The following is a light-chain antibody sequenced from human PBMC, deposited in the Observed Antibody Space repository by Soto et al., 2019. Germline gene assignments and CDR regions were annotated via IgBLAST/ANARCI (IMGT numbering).Light chain of an antibody. V-gene: IGKV3-11*01. J-gene: IGKJ1*01. CDR3: QQRSNWPPAGT. CDR1: QSVSSY. CDR2: DAS. Sequence: EIVLTQSPATLSLSPWERATRSCRASQSVSSYLAWYQQKPGQAPRLLIYDASNRATGIPARFSGSGSGTDFTLTISSLEPEDFAVYYCQQRSNWPPAGTFGQGTKVDIK.